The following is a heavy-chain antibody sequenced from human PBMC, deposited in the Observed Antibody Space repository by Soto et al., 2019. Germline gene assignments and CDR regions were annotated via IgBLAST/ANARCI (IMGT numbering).Heavy chain of an antibody. J-gene: IGHJ6*03. Sequence: ASVKVSCKASGYTFTSYDINWVRQATGQGLEWMGWMNPNSGNTGYAQKFQGRVTMTRNTSISTAYMELSSLRSEDTAVYYCARGMRDYDFWSGYYTYYYYYMDVWGKGTTVTVSS. D-gene: IGHD3-3*01. CDR1: GYTFTSYD. V-gene: IGHV1-8*01. CDR2: MNPNSGNT. CDR3: ARGMRDYDFWSGYYTYYYYYMDV.